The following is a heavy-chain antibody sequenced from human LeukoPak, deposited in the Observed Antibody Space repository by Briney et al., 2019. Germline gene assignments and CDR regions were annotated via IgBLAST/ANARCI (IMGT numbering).Heavy chain of an antibody. CDR3: ARGRYCSGDSCLFDY. D-gene: IGHD2-15*01. J-gene: IGHJ4*02. CDR2: IYHSGST. V-gene: IGHV4-38-2*01. CDR1: GYSISSGYY. Sequence: PSETLSLTCAVSGYSISSGYYWGWIRQPPGKGLEWIGSIYHSGSTYYNPSLKSRVTISVDTSKNQFSLKLSSVTAADTAVYYCARGRYCSGDSCLFDYWGQGTLVTVSS.